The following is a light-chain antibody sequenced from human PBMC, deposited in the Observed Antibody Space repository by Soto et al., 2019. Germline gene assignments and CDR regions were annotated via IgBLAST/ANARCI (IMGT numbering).Light chain of an antibody. CDR2: WAS. J-gene: IGKJ4*01. CDR3: QQYDSTPHT. V-gene: IGKV4-1*01. CDR1: QSVLYSSNNKNY. Sequence: DIVMTQSPDSLAVSLGERATINCKSSQSVLYSSNNKNYIAWYQQKQGQPPKLLIYWASTRESGVPDRFSGSGSGTDFTLTISSLQAEDVAVYYCQQYDSTPHTFGGGTKVEVK.